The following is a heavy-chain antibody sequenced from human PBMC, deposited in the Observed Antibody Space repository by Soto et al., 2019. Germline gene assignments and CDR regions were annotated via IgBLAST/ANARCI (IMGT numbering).Heavy chain of an antibody. CDR3: ARDGPPTDY. V-gene: IGHV3-21*04. J-gene: IGHJ4*02. CDR1: GFTFSDYS. CDR2: ISGSSTYI. Sequence: LSCAASGFTFSDYSMNWVRQAPVKGLEWVSSISGSSTYISYGDSVRGRFTINPDTSKNHFSLQLNSVTPEDTAVYYCARDGPPTDYWGQGTLVTVSS.